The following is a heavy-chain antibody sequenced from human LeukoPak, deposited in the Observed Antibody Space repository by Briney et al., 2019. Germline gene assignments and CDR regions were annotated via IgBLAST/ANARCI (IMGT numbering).Heavy chain of an antibody. Sequence: ASVKVSCKASGGTFSSYAISWVRQAPGQGLEWMGWISAYNGNTNYAQKLQGRVTMTTDTSTSTAYMELRSLRSDDTAVYYCARVSWQDYYYYYGMDVWGQGTTVTVSS. CDR1: GGTFSSYA. CDR3: ARVSWQDYYYYYGMDV. D-gene: IGHD5-12*01. J-gene: IGHJ6*02. V-gene: IGHV1-18*01. CDR2: ISAYNGNT.